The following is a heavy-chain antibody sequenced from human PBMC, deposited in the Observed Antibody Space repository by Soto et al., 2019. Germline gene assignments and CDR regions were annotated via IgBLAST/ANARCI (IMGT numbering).Heavy chain of an antibody. V-gene: IGHV4-4*07. D-gene: IGHD6-13*01. J-gene: IGHJ6*02. CDR2: IDASGNT. Sequence: PSETLSLTCTVCVDSITTYYGSWSRQPAGKGLEWIGRIDASGNTNYNPSLNSRVTMSIDTSKKQFSLKLTSVTAADTAIYYCARYSNNWFQTEGMDVWGQGTTVTVSS. CDR3: ARYSNNWFQTEGMDV. CDR1: VDSITTYY.